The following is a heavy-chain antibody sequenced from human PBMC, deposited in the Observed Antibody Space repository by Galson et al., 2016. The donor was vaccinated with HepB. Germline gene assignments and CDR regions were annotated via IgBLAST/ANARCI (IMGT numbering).Heavy chain of an antibody. Sequence: SLRLSCAASGFTFRRYAMHWVRQAPGKGLEWVAVIWYDGSNQYYADSVRGRFTISRDNFKDTLSLQMNNLRPDDTAVYYCARQQLVRFYFDNWGQGTLVTVSS. V-gene: IGHV3-33*03. J-gene: IGHJ4*02. CDR1: GFTFRRYA. CDR3: ARQQLVRFYFDN. D-gene: IGHD6-13*01. CDR2: IWYDGSNQ.